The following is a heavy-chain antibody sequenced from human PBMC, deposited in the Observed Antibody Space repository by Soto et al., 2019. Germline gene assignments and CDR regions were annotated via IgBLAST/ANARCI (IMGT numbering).Heavy chain of an antibody. CDR1: GFTFSAYA. Sequence: GGSLRLSCEGSGFTFSAYAMNWVRQAPGKGLEWVSYISSRSDTLYYADSVKGRFTISRDNAKNSVYLQVNNLRDEDTAVYYCARDCGGDCYSGYYGMDVWGQGTTVTVSS. CDR2: ISSRSDTL. CDR3: ARDCGGDCYSGYYGMDV. J-gene: IGHJ6*02. V-gene: IGHV3-48*02. D-gene: IGHD2-21*02.